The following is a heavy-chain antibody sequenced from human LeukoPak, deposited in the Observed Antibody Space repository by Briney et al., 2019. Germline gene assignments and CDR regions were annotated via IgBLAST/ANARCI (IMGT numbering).Heavy chain of an antibody. CDR1: GGSISSGSYY. D-gene: IGHD5-18*01. Sequence: SETLSLTCTVSGGSISSGSYYWSWIRQPAGKGLEWIGSIYHSGSTYYNPSLKSRVTISVDTSKNQFSLKLSSVTAADTAVYYCARGTRGYSYGEFDYWGQGTLVTVSS. J-gene: IGHJ4*02. CDR2: IYHSGST. CDR3: ARGTRGYSYGEFDY. V-gene: IGHV4-39*07.